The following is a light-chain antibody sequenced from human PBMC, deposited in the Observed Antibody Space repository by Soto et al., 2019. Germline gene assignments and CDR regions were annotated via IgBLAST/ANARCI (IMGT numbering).Light chain of an antibody. CDR2: DAS. J-gene: IGKJ1*01. Sequence: TQMTQSTSSLSASVGDTVTITCQASQSINNCLNWYQQKTGKAPKLLIYDASNLESGVPSRFSGSGSGTEFTFTISSLQPDDFATYYCQQYNSYSLTFGQGTKVDIK. V-gene: IGKV1-5*01. CDR3: QQYNSYSLT. CDR1: QSINNC.